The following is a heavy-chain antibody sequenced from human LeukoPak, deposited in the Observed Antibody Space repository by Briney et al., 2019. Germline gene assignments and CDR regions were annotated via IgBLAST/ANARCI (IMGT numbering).Heavy chain of an antibody. CDR2: INPSGVSP. Sequence: ASVKVSCKASGYTFTSYYMHWVRQAPGQGLEWMGIINPSGVSPNYAQKFQGRVTMTRDTSTSTVYMELSNLKSEDTAVYYCARGGRRWCLDYWGQGTLVTVSS. CDR1: GYTFTSYY. D-gene: IGHD2-21*02. CDR3: ARGGRRWCLDY. J-gene: IGHJ4*02. V-gene: IGHV1-46*01.